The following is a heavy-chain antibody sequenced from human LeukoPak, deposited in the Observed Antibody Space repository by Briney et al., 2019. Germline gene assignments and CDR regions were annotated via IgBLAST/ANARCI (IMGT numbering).Heavy chain of an antibody. J-gene: IGHJ4*02. CDR2: IWYDGSNK. CDR1: GFTFSSYG. D-gene: IGHD2-2*03. CDR3: SISLDMVVVPAATVDY. Sequence: PGGSLRLSCAASGFTFSSYGMHWVRQAPGKGLEWVAVIWYDGSNKYYADSVKGRFTISRDNSKNTLYLQMNSLRAEDTAVYYWSISLDMVVVPAATVDYGGQGTLVTVSS. V-gene: IGHV3-33*01.